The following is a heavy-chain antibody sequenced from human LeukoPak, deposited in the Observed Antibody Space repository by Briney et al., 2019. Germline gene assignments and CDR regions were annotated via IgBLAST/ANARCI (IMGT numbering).Heavy chain of an antibody. Sequence: PSETLSLTCTVSGGSISSYYWSWIRQPPGKGLEWIGYIYYSGSTNYNPSLKSRVTISVDTSKNQFSLKLSSVTAADTAVYYCARGRPYCSSTSCYVRWFDPWGQGTLVTVSS. J-gene: IGHJ5*02. V-gene: IGHV4-59*12. CDR1: GGSISSYY. D-gene: IGHD2-2*01. CDR3: ARGRPYCSSTSCYVRWFDP. CDR2: IYYSGST.